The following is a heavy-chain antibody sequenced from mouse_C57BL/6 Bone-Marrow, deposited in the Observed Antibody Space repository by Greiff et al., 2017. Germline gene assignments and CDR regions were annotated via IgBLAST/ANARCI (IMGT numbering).Heavy chain of an antibody. CDR2: INPYNGGT. CDR3: ARGYCSFAY. Sequence: EVQLQQSGPVLVKPGASVKMSCKASGYTFTDYYMNWVKQSHGKSLEWIGVINPYNGGTSYNQKFKGKATLTVDKSSSTAYMELNSLTSEDSAVYYCARGYCSFAYWGQGTLVTVSA. J-gene: IGHJ3*01. D-gene: IGHD2-3*01. CDR1: GYTFTDYY. V-gene: IGHV1-19*01.